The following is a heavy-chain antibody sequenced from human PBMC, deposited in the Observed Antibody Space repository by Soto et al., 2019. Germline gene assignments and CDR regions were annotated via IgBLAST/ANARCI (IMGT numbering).Heavy chain of an antibody. CDR2: ISGSGGST. CDR3: VCDVLRFLEWSPRTHCGMDV. V-gene: IGHV3-23*01. D-gene: IGHD3-3*01. Sequence: PGGSLRLSCAASGFTFSSYAMSWVRQAPGKGLEWVSAISGSGGSTYYADSVKGRFTISRDNSKNTLYLQMNSLRAEDTAVYYCVCDVLRFLEWSPRTHCGMDVWGQGTTVTVSS. J-gene: IGHJ6*02. CDR1: GFTFSSYA.